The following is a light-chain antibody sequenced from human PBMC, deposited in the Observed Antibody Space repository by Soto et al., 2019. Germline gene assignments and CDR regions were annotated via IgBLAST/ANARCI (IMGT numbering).Light chain of an antibody. V-gene: IGKV1-9*01. CDR2: AAS. J-gene: IGKJ1*01. CDR3: QQYGSSPWT. CDR1: QGISNF. Sequence: IHLTRSPSSVSASVLNIVTISSRARQGISNFLAWYQQNPGKAPKLLIYAASTLQSGVPSRFSGSGSGTDFTLTISRLEPEDFAVYYCQQYGSSPWTFAQGTKVDI.